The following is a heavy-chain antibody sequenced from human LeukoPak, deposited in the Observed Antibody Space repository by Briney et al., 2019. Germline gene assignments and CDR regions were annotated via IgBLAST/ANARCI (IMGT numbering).Heavy chain of an antibody. D-gene: IGHD7-27*01. J-gene: IGHJ4*02. CDR3: ARNPGETGDFEY. Sequence: ASVKVSCKASGYTFTSYDINWVRQAAGQGLEWMGWMSPYSGDTGYAQKFQGRVTMTRDTSISTAYMELSSLKSDDTAVYFCARNPGETGDFEYWGQGTLVAVSS. V-gene: IGHV1-8*01. CDR2: MSPYSGDT. CDR1: GYTFTSYD.